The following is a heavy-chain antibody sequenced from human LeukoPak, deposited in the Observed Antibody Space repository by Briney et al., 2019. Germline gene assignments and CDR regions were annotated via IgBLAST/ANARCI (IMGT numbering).Heavy chain of an antibody. CDR2: IWYDGSNK. V-gene: IGHV3-33*08. CDR1: GFTFSNYA. D-gene: IGHD5-12*01. J-gene: IGHJ4*02. CDR3: ARGPYEDYFDY. Sequence: GGSLRLSCAASGFTFSNYAMSWVRQTPAKGLEWVAVIWYDGSNKYYADSVKGRFTISRDNSKNTLYLQMNSLRAEDTAVYYCARGPYEDYFDYWGQGTLVTVSS.